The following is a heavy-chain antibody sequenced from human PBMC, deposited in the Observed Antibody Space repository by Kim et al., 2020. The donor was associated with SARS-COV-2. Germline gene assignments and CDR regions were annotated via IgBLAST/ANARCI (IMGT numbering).Heavy chain of an antibody. CDR2: GTA. CDR3: ATDRTGVDY. V-gene: IGHV1-69*01. Sequence: GTANYAQKSQGRVTITADESTSTAYMELSSLRSEDTAVYYCATDRTGVDYWGQGTLVTVSS. J-gene: IGHJ4*02. D-gene: IGHD2-2*01.